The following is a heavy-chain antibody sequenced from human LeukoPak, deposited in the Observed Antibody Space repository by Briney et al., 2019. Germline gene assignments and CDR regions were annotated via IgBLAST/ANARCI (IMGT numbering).Heavy chain of an antibody. Sequence: GGSLRLSCEASGFTFSSYSMNWVRQAPGKGLEWVSYISSSSSYIYYADSVKGRFTISRDNAKNSLYLQMNSLRAEDTAVYYCARGTLDAFDIWGQGTMVTVSS. V-gene: IGHV3-21*05. CDR1: GFTFSSYS. CDR3: ARGTLDAFDI. J-gene: IGHJ3*02. D-gene: IGHD1-14*01. CDR2: ISSSSSYI.